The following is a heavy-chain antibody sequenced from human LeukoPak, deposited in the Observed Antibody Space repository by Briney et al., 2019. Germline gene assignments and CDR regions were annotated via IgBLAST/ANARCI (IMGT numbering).Heavy chain of an antibody. V-gene: IGHV3-30*02. CDR3: AKSEYKNAWLDF. J-gene: IGHJ4*02. CDR2: IWYDGSNK. D-gene: IGHD6-6*01. Sequence: GGSLRLSCAASGFTFSRYGMHWVRQAPGKGLEWVSFIWYDGSNKYYTDSVKGRFTISRDNSKNTLYLQMNSLRAEDTAVYYCAKSEYKNAWLDFWGQGTLATVSS. CDR1: GFTFSRYG.